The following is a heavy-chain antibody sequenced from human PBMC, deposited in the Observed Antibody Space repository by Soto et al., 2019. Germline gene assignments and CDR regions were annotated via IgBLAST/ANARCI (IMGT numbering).Heavy chain of an antibody. CDR3: AKVFWQFVYYYFDY. J-gene: IGHJ4*02. CDR1: GFTFSSYA. CDR2: ISGSGGST. V-gene: IGHV3-23*01. D-gene: IGHD6-6*01. Sequence: AGSLRLSCAASGFTFSSYAMSWVRQAPGKGLEWVSAISGSGGSTSYADSVKGRFTIFRDKSKNTLYLQMNSLRAEATAVYYCAKVFWQFVYYYFDYWGQGTLVTVSS.